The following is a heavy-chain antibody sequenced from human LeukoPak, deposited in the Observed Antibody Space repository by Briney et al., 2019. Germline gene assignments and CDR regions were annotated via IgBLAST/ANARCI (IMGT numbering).Heavy chain of an antibody. V-gene: IGHV1-69*05. CDR1: GGTFSSYA. Sequence: ASVKVSCKASGGTFSSYAISWVRQAPGQGLEWMGRIIPIFGTANYAQKFQGRVTITTDESTSTAYMELSSLRSEDTAVYYCARDVGTAYYYDSSGYLGYWGQGTLVTVSS. CDR3: ARDVGTAYYYDSSGYLGY. D-gene: IGHD3-22*01. CDR2: IIPIFGTA. J-gene: IGHJ4*02.